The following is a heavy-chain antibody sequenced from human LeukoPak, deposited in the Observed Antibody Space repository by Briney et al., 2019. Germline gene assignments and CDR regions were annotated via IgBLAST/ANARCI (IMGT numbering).Heavy chain of an antibody. J-gene: IGHJ4*02. CDR1: GGSISSSDYY. CDR2: IYSSGNT. D-gene: IGHD6-6*01. Sequence: PSETLSLTCTVSGGSISSSDYYWNWIRQPPGKGLEWIGYIYSSGNTDYNPALKSRVTMSMDTSRNQFSLKLRSATAADTAIYYCARDEGIAAQFDYWGQGTLVTVSS. V-gene: IGHV4-61*08. CDR3: ARDEGIAAQFDY.